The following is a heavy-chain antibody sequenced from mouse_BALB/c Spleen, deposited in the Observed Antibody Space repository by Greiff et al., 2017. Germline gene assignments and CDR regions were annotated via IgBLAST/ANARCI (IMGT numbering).Heavy chain of an antibody. CDR2: ISSGGST. CDR1: GFTFSSYA. Sequence: EVQLVESGGGLVKPGGSLKLSCAASGFTFSSYAMSWVRQTPEKRLEWVASISSGGSTYYPDSVKGRFTISRDNARNILYLQMSSLRSEDTAMYYCARVEGPTGYFDVWGAGTTVTVSS. CDR3: ARVEGPTGYFDV. J-gene: IGHJ1*01. V-gene: IGHV5-6-5*01.